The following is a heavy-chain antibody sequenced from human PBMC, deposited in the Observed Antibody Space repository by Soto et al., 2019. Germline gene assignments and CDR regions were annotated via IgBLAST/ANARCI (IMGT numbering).Heavy chain of an antibody. CDR2: IFSNDEK. Sequence: QVTLKESGPVLVKPTATLTLTCTVSGFSLSNARMGVSWLRQPPGKALEWLAHIFSNDEKSYSTSLKSSLTISKDTSKSQVVLTMTNMDPVDTATYYCSRRGNYAYYGMDVWGQGTTVTVSS. J-gene: IGHJ6*02. D-gene: IGHD6-13*01. CDR3: SRRGNYAYYGMDV. V-gene: IGHV2-26*01. CDR1: GFSLSNARMG.